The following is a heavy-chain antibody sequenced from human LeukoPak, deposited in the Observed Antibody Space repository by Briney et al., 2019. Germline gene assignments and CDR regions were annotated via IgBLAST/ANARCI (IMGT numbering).Heavy chain of an antibody. CDR2: IIPILGIA. CDR3: AREWELPADY. CDR1: GGTFSSYA. V-gene: IGHV1-69*04. Sequence: ASVKVSCKASGGTFSSYAISWVRQAPGQGLEWMGRIIPILGIANYAQKFQARVTITADKSTSTAYMELSSLRSEDTAVYYCAREWELPADYWGQGTLVTVSS. D-gene: IGHD1-26*01. J-gene: IGHJ4*02.